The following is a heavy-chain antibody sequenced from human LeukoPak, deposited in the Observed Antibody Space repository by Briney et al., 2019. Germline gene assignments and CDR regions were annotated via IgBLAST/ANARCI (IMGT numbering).Heavy chain of an antibody. J-gene: IGHJ6*02. D-gene: IGHD2-2*01. CDR1: GFTFRSYS. Sequence: GGSLRLSCAASGFTFRSYSMNWVRQAPGKGLEWVSSISSSSSYIYYADSVKGRFTISRDNAKNSLYLQMNSLRAEDTAVYYCARLDCSSTSCYQYAMDVRGQGTTVTVSS. CDR2: ISSSSSYI. V-gene: IGHV3-21*01. CDR3: ARLDCSSTSCYQYAMDV.